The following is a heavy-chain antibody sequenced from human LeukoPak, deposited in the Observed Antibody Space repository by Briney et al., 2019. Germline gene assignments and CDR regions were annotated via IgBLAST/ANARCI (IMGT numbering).Heavy chain of an antibody. V-gene: IGHV4-4*02. Sequence: PSETLSLTCAVSGGSISSSNWWSWVRQPPGKGLEWIGEIYHSGSTNYNPSLKSRVTISVDKSKNQFSLKLSSVTAADTAVYYCARAGSNCSGGSCFRKRSVSEKTVVDYWGQGTLVTVSS. CDR3: ARAGSNCSGGSCFRKRSVSEKTVVDY. D-gene: IGHD2-15*01. CDR1: GGSISSSNW. J-gene: IGHJ4*02. CDR2: IYHSGST.